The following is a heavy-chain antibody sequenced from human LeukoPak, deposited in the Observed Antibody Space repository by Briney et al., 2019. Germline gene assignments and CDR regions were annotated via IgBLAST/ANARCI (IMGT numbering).Heavy chain of an antibody. J-gene: IGHJ5*02. D-gene: IGHD3/OR15-3a*01. Sequence: GGSLRLSCAASGFTFSSYGMHWVRQAPGKGLEWVAFIRYDGSNKYYADSVKGRFTISRDNSKNTLYLQMNSLRVEDTAVYSCAKTGTGYFRNWFDPWGQGTLVTVSS. CDR1: GFTFSSYG. CDR3: AKTGTGYFRNWFDP. CDR2: IRYDGSNK. V-gene: IGHV3-30*02.